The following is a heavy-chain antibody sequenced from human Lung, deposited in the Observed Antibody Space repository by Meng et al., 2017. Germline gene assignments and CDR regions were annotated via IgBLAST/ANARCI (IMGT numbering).Heavy chain of an antibody. Sequence: QLPLQESGPRLVQPSGTLSLACAVSGESITRTQWWSWLRQTPGKGLEWIGEISHSGSTVYRPSLQGRVSISLDKSNNEFSLKLTSVTAADTAVYYCARETLRELGLFHYWGQGILVTVSS. CDR2: ISHSGST. D-gene: IGHD1-7*01. V-gene: IGHV4-4*02. CDR3: ARETLRELGLFHY. J-gene: IGHJ4*02. CDR1: GESITRTQW.